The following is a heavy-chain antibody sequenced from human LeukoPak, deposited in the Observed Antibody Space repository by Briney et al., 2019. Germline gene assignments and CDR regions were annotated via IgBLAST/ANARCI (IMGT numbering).Heavy chain of an antibody. D-gene: IGHD3-22*01. J-gene: IGHJ4*02. CDR3: TRGPSYYYDSSGYYPFY. Sequence: GGSLRLSCTASGFTFGDYVMSWFRQAPGKGLEWVGFIRSKAYGGTTEYAASVKGRFTISRDDSKSIAYLQMNSLKTEDTAVYYCTRGPSYYYDSSGYYPFYWGQGTLVTVSS. V-gene: IGHV3-49*03. CDR1: GFTFGDYV. CDR2: IRSKAYGGTT.